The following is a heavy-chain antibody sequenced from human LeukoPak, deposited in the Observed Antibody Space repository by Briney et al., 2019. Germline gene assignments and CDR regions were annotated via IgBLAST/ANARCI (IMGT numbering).Heavy chain of an antibody. D-gene: IGHD1-26*01. Sequence: SGTLSLTCAVSGGSISSSNWWSWVRQPPGKGLEWIGEIYHSGSTNYNPSLKSRVTILVDKSKNQFSLKLSSVTAADTAVYYCARRARGSYFDYWGQGTLVTVSS. J-gene: IGHJ4*02. CDR1: GGSISSSNW. CDR3: ARRARGSYFDY. V-gene: IGHV4-4*02. CDR2: IYHSGST.